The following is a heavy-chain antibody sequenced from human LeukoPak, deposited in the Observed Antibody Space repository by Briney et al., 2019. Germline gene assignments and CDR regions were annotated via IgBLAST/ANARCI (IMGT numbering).Heavy chain of an antibody. CDR2: ISSSTSAT. J-gene: IGHJ4*02. CDR1: GFTFSSYE. D-gene: IGHD6-13*01. Sequence: PGGSLRLSCAASGFTFSSYEMNWVRQAPGKGLEWVSHISSSTSATYYADSVSGRFTIFRDNAKNSLYLEMNSLGGEDTAVYFCASWAGAAAGFSGPFDYWGQGILVTVSS. V-gene: IGHV3-48*01. CDR3: ASWAGAAAGFSGPFDY.